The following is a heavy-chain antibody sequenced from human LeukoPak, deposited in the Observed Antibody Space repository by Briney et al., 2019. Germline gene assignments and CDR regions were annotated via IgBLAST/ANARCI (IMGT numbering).Heavy chain of an antibody. CDR2: INPNSGGT. J-gene: IGHJ4*02. Sequence: ASVKVSCKASGYTFTGYHMHWVRQAPGQGLEWMGWINPNSGGTNYTQKFQGRVTMSRDTSISTAYMELSRLTSDDTAVYFCVRDPPDYWGQGTLVTVSS. CDR1: GYTFTGYH. V-gene: IGHV1-2*02. CDR3: VRDPPDY.